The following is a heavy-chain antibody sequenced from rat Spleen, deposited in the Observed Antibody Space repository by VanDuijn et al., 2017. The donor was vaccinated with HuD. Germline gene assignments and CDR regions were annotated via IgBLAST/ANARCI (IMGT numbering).Heavy chain of an antibody. CDR2: ISYDGSST. CDR1: GFTFSDYY. V-gene: IGHV5-20*01. Sequence: EVQLVESDGGLVQPGRSLKLSCAASGFTFSDYYMAWVRQAPTKGLEWVATISYDGSSTYYRDSVQARFTISRDNAKSTLYLQMDSLRSEDTATYYCTIGYGDYWGQGVMVTVSS. CDR3: TIGYGDY. D-gene: IGHD1-4*01. J-gene: IGHJ2*01.